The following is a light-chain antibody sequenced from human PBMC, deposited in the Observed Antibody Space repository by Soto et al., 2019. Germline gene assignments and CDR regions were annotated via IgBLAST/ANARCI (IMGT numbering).Light chain of an antibody. V-gene: IGLV1-44*01. CDR2: AND. J-gene: IGLJ7*01. CDR1: SSDIGSNS. Sequence: QSVLTQPPSASRTPGQRVTIPCSGSSSDIGSNSVNWYQQLPGAAPRLLIYANDHRPSGVPDRFSASKSGTSASLAISGVRSEDEAEYYCCCCSYAGSSSFRVLFGGGTQLTVL. CDR3: CCCSYAGSSSFRVL.